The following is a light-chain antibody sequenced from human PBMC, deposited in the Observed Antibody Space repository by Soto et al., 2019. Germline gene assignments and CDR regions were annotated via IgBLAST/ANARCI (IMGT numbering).Light chain of an antibody. CDR2: DAS. J-gene: IGKJ1*01. V-gene: IGKV1-5*01. CDR1: QTISRY. CDR3: QQYNTYSSWT. Sequence: DIQMTQSPSTLSVSVGDRVTITCRASQTISRYLGWYQQKPGKAPNLLIYDASTLESGVPSRFSGSGSGTEFTLTISSLQADDFATYYCQQYNTYSSWTFGQETKVEI.